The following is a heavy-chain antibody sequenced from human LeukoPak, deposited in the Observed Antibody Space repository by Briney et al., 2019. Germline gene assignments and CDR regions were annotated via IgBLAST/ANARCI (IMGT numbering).Heavy chain of an antibody. V-gene: IGHV3-30*18. Sequence: PGGSLRLSCAASGFTFSSYGMHWVRQAPGKGLEWVAVISYDGSNKYYADSVKGRFTISRDNSKNTLYLQMNSLRAEDTAVYYCAKDLSSGWHNDAFDTWGQGTMVTVSS. CDR2: ISYDGSNK. J-gene: IGHJ3*02. D-gene: IGHD6-19*01. CDR1: GFTFSSYG. CDR3: AKDLSSGWHNDAFDT.